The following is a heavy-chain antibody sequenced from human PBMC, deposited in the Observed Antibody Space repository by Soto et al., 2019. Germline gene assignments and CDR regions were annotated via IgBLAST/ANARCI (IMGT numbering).Heavy chain of an antibody. V-gene: IGHV3-74*01. Sequence: GGSLRLSCAGSGLTFSNYWMHWVRQAPGKGLAWVSHISSDGGSTAYADSVKGRFTISRDYAKNTVYLQMNSLRAEDTAVYYCARESSGFSSYFDSWGQGALVTVSS. D-gene: IGHD5-12*01. CDR2: ISSDGGST. J-gene: IGHJ4*02. CDR3: ARESSGFSSYFDS. CDR1: GLTFSNYW.